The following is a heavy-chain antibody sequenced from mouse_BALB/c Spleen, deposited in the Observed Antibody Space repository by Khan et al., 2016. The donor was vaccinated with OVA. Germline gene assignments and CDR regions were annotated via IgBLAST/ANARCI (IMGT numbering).Heavy chain of an antibody. D-gene: IGHD1-1*01. Sequence: QVQLQQSGAELVKPGASVKLSCKASGYTFTSYDINWVRQRPEQGLEWIGWIFPGDDSSKYNEKFKGKATLTTDKSSSTAYMQLSRLTSEDSAVYCCARHYYGRNLYWECDVWGAGTTVTVSS. CDR3: ARHYYGRNLYWECDV. CDR2: IFPGDDSS. V-gene: IGHV1-85*01. CDR1: GYTFTSYD. J-gene: IGHJ1*01.